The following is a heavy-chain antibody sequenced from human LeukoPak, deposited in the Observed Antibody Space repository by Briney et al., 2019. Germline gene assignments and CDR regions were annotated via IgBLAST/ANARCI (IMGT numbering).Heavy chain of an antibody. CDR3: AKAYYYDSSGYYDY. V-gene: IGHV3-9*01. CDR2: ISWNSGSI. D-gene: IGHD3-22*01. CDR1: GFTFDDYA. Sequence: PGRSLRLSCAASGFTFDDYAMHWVRQAPGKGLEWVSGISWNSGSIGYADSVKGRFTISRDNAKNSLYLQMNSLRAEDTALYYCAKAYYYDSSGYYDYWGQGTLVTVSS. J-gene: IGHJ4*02.